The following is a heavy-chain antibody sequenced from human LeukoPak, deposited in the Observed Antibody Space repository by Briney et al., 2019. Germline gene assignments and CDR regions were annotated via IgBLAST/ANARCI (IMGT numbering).Heavy chain of an antibody. Sequence: SETLSLTCTVSGGSISSYYWSWIRQPPGKGLEWIGYIYYSGSTNYNPSLNSRVTISRDTSKNHFSLDLTSVTAADTAVYFCARGRVSSSTYYSTYYYYFYMDVWGKGTTVIVSS. CDR2: IYYSGST. J-gene: IGHJ6*03. CDR3: ARGRVSSSTYYSTYYYYFYMDV. D-gene: IGHD4-11*01. V-gene: IGHV4-59*01. CDR1: GGSISSYY.